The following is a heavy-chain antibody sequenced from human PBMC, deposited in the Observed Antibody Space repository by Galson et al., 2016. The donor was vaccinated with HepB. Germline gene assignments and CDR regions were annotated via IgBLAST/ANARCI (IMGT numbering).Heavy chain of an antibody. J-gene: IGHJ5*02. CDR2: IWYDGSKQ. Sequence: SLRLSCAASGFGFSNHFMHWVRQAPGKGLEWVAIIWYDGSKQYYADSVKGRFTISRDNSRNTLYLQMNSLRVEDTAVYYCAREADVSTGWPRYYWLDIWGQGTLVTVSS. CDR1: GFGFSNHF. D-gene: IGHD6-19*01. CDR3: AREADVSTGWPRYYWLDI. V-gene: IGHV3-33*01.